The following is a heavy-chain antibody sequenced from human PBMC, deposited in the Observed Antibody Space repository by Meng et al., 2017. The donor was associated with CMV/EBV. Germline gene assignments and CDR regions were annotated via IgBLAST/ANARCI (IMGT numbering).Heavy chain of an antibody. CDR2: NSWDGGST. Sequence: GGSLRLSCAASGFTFDDYTMHWVRQAPGKGLEWVSLNSWDGGSTYYADSVKGRFTISRDNSKNSLYLQMNSLRTEDTALYYCAKDIGYDSSGSKSYGMDVWGQGTTVTVSS. V-gene: IGHV3-43*01. CDR1: GFTFDDYT. D-gene: IGHD3-22*01. J-gene: IGHJ6*02. CDR3: AKDIGYDSSGSKSYGMDV.